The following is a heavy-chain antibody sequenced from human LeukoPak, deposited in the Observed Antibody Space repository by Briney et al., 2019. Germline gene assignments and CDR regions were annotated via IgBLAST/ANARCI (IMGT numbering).Heavy chain of an antibody. CDR1: GGTFSNYA. CDR3: ARVSSLAAWYVYYYYYMDV. D-gene: IGHD2-15*01. Sequence: SVKVSCKASGGTFSNYAISWLRQAPGQGLEWMGGIIPIFGTANYAQKFQGRVTITADESTSTAYMELSSLRSEDTAVYYCARVSSLAAWYVYYYYYMDVWGKGTTVTVSS. J-gene: IGHJ6*03. V-gene: IGHV1-69*01. CDR2: IIPIFGTA.